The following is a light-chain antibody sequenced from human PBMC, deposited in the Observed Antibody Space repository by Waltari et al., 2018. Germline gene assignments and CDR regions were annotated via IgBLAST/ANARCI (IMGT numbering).Light chain of an antibody. Sequence: QSVLTQPPSASGAPGQSVTISCPGSSSNIGSNYVYWYQQLPGTAPKLLIYYSSQRPSGVPDGFSGSKSGTSASLAITGRRSEDEADYYCAAWDNSLSSDVFGSGTKLTVL. V-gene: IGLV1-47*02. CDR2: YSS. CDR3: AAWDNSLSSDV. J-gene: IGLJ6*01. CDR1: SSNIGSNY.